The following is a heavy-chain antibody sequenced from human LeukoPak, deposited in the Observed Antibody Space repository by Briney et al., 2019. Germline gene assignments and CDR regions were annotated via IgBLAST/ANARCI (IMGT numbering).Heavy chain of an antibody. Sequence: GGSLRLSCAASGFTFSSYAMSWVRPAPGKGLEGVSAISGSGGSTYYADSVKGPFTISRDNSKNTLYLQMNSLRPEDTAVYYCARSNVLRYFDWLSGSYYYYYYMDVWGKGTTVTVSS. J-gene: IGHJ6*03. CDR3: ARSNVLRYFDWLSGSYYYYYYMDV. CDR1: GFTFSSYA. V-gene: IGHV3-23*01. D-gene: IGHD3-9*01. CDR2: ISGSGGST.